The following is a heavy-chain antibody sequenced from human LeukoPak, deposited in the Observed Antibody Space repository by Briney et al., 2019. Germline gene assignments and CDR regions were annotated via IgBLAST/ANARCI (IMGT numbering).Heavy chain of an antibody. CDR1: GFTFRSSW. D-gene: IGHD6-19*01. CDR2: IKQDGSKK. J-gene: IGHJ4*02. CDR3: ARETPDSSGWD. V-gene: IGHV3-7*01. Sequence: GGSLRLSCGASGFTFRSSWMSWVRQAPGKGLEWVANIKQDGSKKNYVDSLKGRFAISRDNAKNSLFLQMNSLKAEDTAVYYCARETPDSSGWDWGQGTLVTVSS.